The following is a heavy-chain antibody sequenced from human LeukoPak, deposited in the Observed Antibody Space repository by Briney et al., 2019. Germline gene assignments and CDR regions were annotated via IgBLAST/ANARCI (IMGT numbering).Heavy chain of an antibody. Sequence: ASVKVSCKASGYTFTGYYMHWVRQAPGQGLEWMGWINPNSGGTNYAQKFQGRVTMTRDTSISTAYMELSRLRSDDTAVYYCARDRDVLRYFDRLSDAFDIWGQGTMVTVSS. J-gene: IGHJ3*02. CDR2: INPNSGGT. CDR1: GYTFTGYY. CDR3: ARDRDVLRYFDRLSDAFDI. D-gene: IGHD3-9*01. V-gene: IGHV1-2*02.